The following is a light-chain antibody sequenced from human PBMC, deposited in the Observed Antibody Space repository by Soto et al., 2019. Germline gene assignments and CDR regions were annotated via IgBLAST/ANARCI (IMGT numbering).Light chain of an antibody. CDR1: QSVSSN. Sequence: EIVMTQSPATLSVSPGERATLSCRASQSVSSNLDWYQQKPGQAPRLLIYGASTRATGIPARFSGSGSGTEFTLTISSLQSEDFAVHYCQQYNNWPPEITFGQGTRLDIK. J-gene: IGKJ5*01. CDR3: QQYNNWPPEIT. V-gene: IGKV3-15*01. CDR2: GAS.